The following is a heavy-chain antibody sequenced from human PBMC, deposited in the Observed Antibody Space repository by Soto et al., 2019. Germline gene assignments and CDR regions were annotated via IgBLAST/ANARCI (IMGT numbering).Heavy chain of an antibody. J-gene: IGHJ4*02. Sequence: GGSLRLSCAASGFTFSTYHMHWVRQAPGKGLEWVTLIWNDGSNKFYADSVKGRFTISRDNSKNTLYLQMNSLRAEDTAVYYCARIGTWSLNFDYWGQGTLVTVSS. CDR1: GFTFSTYH. CDR2: IWNDGSNK. CDR3: ARIGTWSLNFDY. V-gene: IGHV3-33*01. D-gene: IGHD6-13*01.